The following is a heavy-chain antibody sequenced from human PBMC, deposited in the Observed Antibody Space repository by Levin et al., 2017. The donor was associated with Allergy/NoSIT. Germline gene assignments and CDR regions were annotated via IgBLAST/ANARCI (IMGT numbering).Heavy chain of an antibody. CDR1: GGSLSPYY. D-gene: IGHD6-13*01. CDR3: VRGAGAAAEKGD. CDR2: INHSGAT. J-gene: IGHJ4*02. V-gene: IGHV4-34*01. Sequence: SQTLSLTCAVYGGSLSPYYWTWIRQPPGKGLEWIGHINHSGATNYNPSLESRVTISVDTSKNQFSLKLGSVTAADTAVYYCVRGAGAAAEKGDWGQGTLVTVSS.